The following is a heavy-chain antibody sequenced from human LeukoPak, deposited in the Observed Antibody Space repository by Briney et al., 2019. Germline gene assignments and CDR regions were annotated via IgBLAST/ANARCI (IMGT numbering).Heavy chain of an antibody. D-gene: IGHD6-19*01. CDR3: AKDRTVAD. Sequence: PGGSLRLSCVTSGFTFSGYAMSWVRQAPGKGLEWVSGIGVSAGVTYYADSVRGRFTISRDNSKNTLYLQMSSLRAEDTAVYYCAKDRTVADWGQGTLVTVSS. CDR2: IGVSAGVT. J-gene: IGHJ4*02. CDR1: GFTFSGYA. V-gene: IGHV3-23*01.